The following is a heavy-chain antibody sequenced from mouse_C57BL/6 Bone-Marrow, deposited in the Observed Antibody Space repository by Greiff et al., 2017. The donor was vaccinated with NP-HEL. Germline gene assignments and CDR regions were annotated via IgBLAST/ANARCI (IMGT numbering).Heavy chain of an antibody. Sequence: QVHVKQSGPELVKPGASVKISCKASGYAFSSSWMNWVKQRPGKGLEWIGRIYPGDGDTNYNGKFKGKATLTADKSSSTAYMQLSSLTSEDSAVYFCASPIYYSNHYWYFDVWGTGTTVTVSS. J-gene: IGHJ1*03. V-gene: IGHV1-82*01. CDR1: GYAFSSSW. CDR2: IYPGDGDT. D-gene: IGHD2-5*01. CDR3: ASPIYYSNHYWYFDV.